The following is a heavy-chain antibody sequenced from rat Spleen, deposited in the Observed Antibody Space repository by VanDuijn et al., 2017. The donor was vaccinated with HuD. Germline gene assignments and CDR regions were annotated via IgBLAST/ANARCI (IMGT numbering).Heavy chain of an antibody. CDR2: ISTGGGNT. J-gene: IGHJ2*01. CDR1: GFTFSNYD. D-gene: IGHD1-10*01. CDR3: AKGNNYYFDY. Sequence: EVQLVESGGGLVQPGRSLKLSCAASGFTFSNYDMAWVRQAPTKGLEWIASISTGGGNTYYRDSVKGRFTISRDNAENTVYLQMNSLRSEDTATYYCAKGNNYYFDYWGQGVMVTVSS. V-gene: IGHV5S13*01.